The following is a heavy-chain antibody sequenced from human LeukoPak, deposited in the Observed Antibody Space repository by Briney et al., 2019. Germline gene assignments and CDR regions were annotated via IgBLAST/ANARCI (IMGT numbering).Heavy chain of an antibody. CDR3: AKAGSGWYSGLF. D-gene: IGHD6-19*01. CDR1: GFTFSTYA. Sequence: GGSLRLSCAASGFTFSTYAMNWVRQAPGKGPEWVSGISGGGGTTYYADSVKGRFTISRDNSKNTVYLQMNSLRAEDTAVYYCAKAGSGWYSGLFWGQGTLVTVSS. J-gene: IGHJ4*02. V-gene: IGHV3-23*01. CDR2: ISGGGGTT.